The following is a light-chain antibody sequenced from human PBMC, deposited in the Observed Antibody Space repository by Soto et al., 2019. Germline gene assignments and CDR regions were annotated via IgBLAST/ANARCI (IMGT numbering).Light chain of an antibody. CDR2: DAY. J-gene: IGKJ5*01. V-gene: IGKV3-11*01. Sequence: EVVLTQSPVTLSLSGGGRATLCGRSSQSFRGLLAWYQQKPGQAPRLLIYDAYNRATGIPPRFSDSGSGTDFTLTISSLENEDSAVYYGQQRHMWPITFGQGTRLEI. CDR3: QQRHMWPIT. CDR1: QSFRGL.